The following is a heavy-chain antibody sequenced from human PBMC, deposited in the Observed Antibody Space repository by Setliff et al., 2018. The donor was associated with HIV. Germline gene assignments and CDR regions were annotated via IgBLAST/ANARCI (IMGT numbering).Heavy chain of an antibody. V-gene: IGHV3-15*01. CDR2: IKIKADGGTT. J-gene: IGHJ4*02. CDR1: GFTFSNAW. CDR3: AKAWGSGYPSFESALMFDV. Sequence: GGSLRLSCAASGFTFSNAWMSWVRQAPEKGLEWVGRIKIKADGGTTDYAAPVNGRFTISRDDSKNTLYLQMTSLRAEDTATYYCAKAWGSGYPSFESALMFDVWGQGTLVTVSS. D-gene: IGHD3-16*01.